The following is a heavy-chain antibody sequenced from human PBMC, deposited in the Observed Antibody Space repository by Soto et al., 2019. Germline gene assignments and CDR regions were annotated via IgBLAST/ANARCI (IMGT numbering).Heavy chain of an antibody. CDR1: GGSISGYY. Sequence: SETLSLTCTVYGGSISGYYWSWVRQPPGKGLEWIGNIYYSGSTNYNPSLKSRVTISVDTSKNQFSLKLSSVTAADTAVYYCARDGGTTVVSRAFDMWGQGTMVT. V-gene: IGHV4-59*01. CDR2: IYYSGST. D-gene: IGHD4-17*01. J-gene: IGHJ3*02. CDR3: ARDGGTTVVSRAFDM.